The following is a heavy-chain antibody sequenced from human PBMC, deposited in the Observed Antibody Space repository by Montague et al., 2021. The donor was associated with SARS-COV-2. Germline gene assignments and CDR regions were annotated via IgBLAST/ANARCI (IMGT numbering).Heavy chain of an antibody. V-gene: IGHV4-31*03. CDR1: GGSISSSSYY. CDR3: ARASGKKTIFGVVISYFDD. J-gene: IGHJ4*02. D-gene: IGHD3-3*01. Sequence: TLSLTCTVSGGSISSSSYYWSWIRQHPGKGLEWIGYIYYSGSTYYNPSLKSRVTISVDTSKNQFSLKLSSVTAADTAVYYCARASGKKTIFGVVISYFDDWGQGTLVTVSS. CDR2: IYYSGST.